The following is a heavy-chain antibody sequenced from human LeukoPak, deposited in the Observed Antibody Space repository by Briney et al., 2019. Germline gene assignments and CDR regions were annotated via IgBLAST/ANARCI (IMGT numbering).Heavy chain of an antibody. D-gene: IGHD5-12*01. CDR2: ISAYNGNT. J-gene: IGHJ4*02. CDR1: GYTFTSYG. V-gene: IGHV1-18*01. CDR3: ARAGTTNSGYTPYFDY. Sequence: AGSVKVSCKASGYTFTSYGISWVRQAPGRGLEWMGWISAYNGNTNYAQKLQGRVTMTTDTSTSTAYMELRSLRSDDTAVYYCARAGTTNSGYTPYFDYWGQGTPVTVSS.